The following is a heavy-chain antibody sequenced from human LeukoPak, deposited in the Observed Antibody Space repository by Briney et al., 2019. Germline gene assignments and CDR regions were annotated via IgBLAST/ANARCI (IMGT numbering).Heavy chain of an antibody. Sequence: PGGSLRLSCAASGFTFNNYAMSWVRQAPGEGLEWVSGFSASDGSRYYADSVKGRFTISRDNSKNTLYLQMNSLRAEDTAVYYCARDTYRQWLTQGGYFQHWGQGTLVTVFS. V-gene: IGHV3-23*01. D-gene: IGHD6-19*01. CDR2: FSASDGSR. CDR1: GFTFNNYA. J-gene: IGHJ1*01. CDR3: ARDTYRQWLTQGGYFQH.